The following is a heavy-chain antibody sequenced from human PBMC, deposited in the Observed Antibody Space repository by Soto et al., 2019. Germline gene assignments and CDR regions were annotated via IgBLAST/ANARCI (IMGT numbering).Heavy chain of an antibody. D-gene: IGHD2-2*01. CDR1: GFTFSSYS. Sequence: EVQLVASGGGLVKPGGSLRLSCAASGFTFSSYSMNWVRQAPGKGLEWVSSISSSSSYIYYADSVKGRFTISRDNAKNSLYLQMNSLRAEDTAVYYCARGVVVPAAGIDYWGQGTLVTFSA. CDR2: ISSSSSYI. CDR3: ARGVVVPAAGIDY. J-gene: IGHJ4*02. V-gene: IGHV3-21*01.